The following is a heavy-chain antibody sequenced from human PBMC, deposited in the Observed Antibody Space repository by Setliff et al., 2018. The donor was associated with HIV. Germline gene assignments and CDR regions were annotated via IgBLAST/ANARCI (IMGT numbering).Heavy chain of an antibody. V-gene: IGHV4-34*01. J-gene: IGHJ3*02. D-gene: IGHD1-26*01. CDR3: AREGTYSGTYWVRRVASFDI. Sequence: SETLSLTYAVYGGSLSGYYWRWIRQPPGKGLEWIGDVSHTGSTNYNPSLKSRITISADTPKNQFSLKLSSVTAADTAVYYCAREGTYSGTYWVRRVASFDIWGQGTMVTVSS. CDR1: GGSLSGYY. CDR2: VSHTGST.